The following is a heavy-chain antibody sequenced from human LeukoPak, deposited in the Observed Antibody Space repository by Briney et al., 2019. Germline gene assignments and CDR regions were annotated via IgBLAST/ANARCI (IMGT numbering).Heavy chain of an antibody. Sequence: SETLSLTCAVYGESFSDYYWSWVRQPPGKGLEWIGEIFHTGDANYNPSLKSRVTMSVDKSKNQFSLRLSSVTAADTAMYFCVRDRNSNLRLGFWGQGALVTVSS. D-gene: IGHD5-12*01. CDR3: VRDRNSNLRLGF. CDR2: IFHTGDA. V-gene: IGHV4-34*12. J-gene: IGHJ4*02. CDR1: GESFSDYY.